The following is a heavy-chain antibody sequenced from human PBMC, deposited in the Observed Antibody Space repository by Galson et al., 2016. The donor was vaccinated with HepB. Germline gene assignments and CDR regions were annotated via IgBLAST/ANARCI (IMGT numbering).Heavy chain of an antibody. J-gene: IGHJ4*02. CDR1: GYSFTSYL. CDR2: IDPRDSYP. V-gene: IGHV5-10-1*01. Sequence: QSGAEVKKPGESLRISCKGSGYSFTSYLINWVRQTPGKGLEWMGKIDPRDSYPQYNPSFQGHVTISADKSISTAYLQWSSLKASDTATYYCARREGYCSGGRCNGFDYWGQGTLVSVSS. D-gene: IGHD2-15*01. CDR3: ARREGYCSGGRCNGFDY.